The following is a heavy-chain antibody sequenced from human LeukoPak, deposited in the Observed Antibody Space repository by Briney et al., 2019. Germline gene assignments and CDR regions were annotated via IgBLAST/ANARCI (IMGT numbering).Heavy chain of an antibody. CDR1: GCTFDDYA. Sequence: AGGSLRLSCAASGCTFDDYAMHWVRQAPGKGLEWVSGISWNSGSIGYADSVKGRFTISRDNAKNSLYLQMNSLRAEDTALYYCAKSDSGWSRYYFDYWGQGTLVTVSS. D-gene: IGHD6-19*01. CDR2: ISWNSGSI. CDR3: AKSDSGWSRYYFDY. V-gene: IGHV3-9*01. J-gene: IGHJ4*02.